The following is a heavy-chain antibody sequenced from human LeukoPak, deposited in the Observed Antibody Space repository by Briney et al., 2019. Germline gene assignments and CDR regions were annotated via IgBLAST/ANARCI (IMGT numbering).Heavy chain of an antibody. CDR2: IRYDGSNK. CDR3: AKDKYQLLLWLPDY. V-gene: IGHV3-30*02. J-gene: IGHJ4*02. D-gene: IGHD2-2*01. Sequence: GGSLRLSCAASGFTFSSYGMHWVRQAPGKGLEWVAFIRYDGSNKYYADSVKGRFTISRDNSKNTLYLQMNSLRAEDTAVYYCAKDKYQLLLWLPDYWGQGTLVTVSS. CDR1: GFTFSSYG.